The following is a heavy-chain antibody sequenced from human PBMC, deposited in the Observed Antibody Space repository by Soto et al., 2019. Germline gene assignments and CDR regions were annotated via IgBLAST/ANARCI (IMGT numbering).Heavy chain of an antibody. CDR2: IYYSGST. V-gene: IGHV4-59*01. CDR1: GGSISSYY. D-gene: IGHD6-19*01. CDR3: ATLNYSSGWRFDY. Sequence: QVQLQESGPGLVKPSETLSLTCTVSGGSISSYYWSWIRQPPGKGLEWIGSIYYSGSTNYNTSLKSRVTISVDTSKNQFSLKLSSVTAADTAVYYCATLNYSSGWRFDYWGQGTLVTVSS. J-gene: IGHJ4*02.